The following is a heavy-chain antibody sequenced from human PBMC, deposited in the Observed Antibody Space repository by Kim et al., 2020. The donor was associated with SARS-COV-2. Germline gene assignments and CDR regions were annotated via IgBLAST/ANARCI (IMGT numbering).Heavy chain of an antibody. J-gene: IGHJ3*02. D-gene: IGHD4-17*01. V-gene: IGHV3-21*01. Sequence: SVKGRFIISGDNAKNSLYREMNSLRAEDTAVYYCARDLWYGDPDRDAFDIWGQGTMVTVSS. CDR3: ARDLWYGDPDRDAFDI.